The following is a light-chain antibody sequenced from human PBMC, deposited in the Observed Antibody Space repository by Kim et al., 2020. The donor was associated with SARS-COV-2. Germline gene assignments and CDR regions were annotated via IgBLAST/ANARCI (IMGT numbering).Light chain of an antibody. CDR2: YDS. Sequence: SYELTQPPSVSVAPGKTARITCGGNNIGSKSVHWYQRKPGQAPVLVIYYDSDRPSGIPERFSGSNSGNTATLTISRVEAGDEADYYCQARDSRSEHPVFG. CDR1: NIGSKS. V-gene: IGLV3-21*04. J-gene: IGLJ2*01. CDR3: QARDSRSEHPV.